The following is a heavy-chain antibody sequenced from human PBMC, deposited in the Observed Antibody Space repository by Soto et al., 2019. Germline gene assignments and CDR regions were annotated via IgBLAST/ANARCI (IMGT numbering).Heavy chain of an antibody. V-gene: IGHV3-7*01. Sequence: VQLVESGGGLVQPGESLRLSCTASGLTFSISWMTWVRQAPGEGLEWVSNINPAGNVQHYADSVKERFTISRDNAKNSLFLQMSGLRVEDTAVYYCATANTPSAFDMWGQGTMVNVAS. CDR1: GLTFSISW. CDR2: INPAGNVQ. CDR3: ATANTPSAFDM. J-gene: IGHJ3*02.